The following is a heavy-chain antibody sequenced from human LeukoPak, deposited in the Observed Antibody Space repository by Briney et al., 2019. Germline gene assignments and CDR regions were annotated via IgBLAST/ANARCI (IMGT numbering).Heavy chain of an antibody. D-gene: IGHD2-21*01. CDR3: ARGYSPDY. CDR1: GITFSSYE. J-gene: IGHJ4*02. CDR2: TSSSGSTI. V-gene: IGHV3-48*03. Sequence: GGSLRLSCAASGITFSSYEMNWVRQAPGKGLEWVSYTSSSGSTIYYADSVKGRITISRDNAKKSLYLQMNGLRAEDTAVYYCARGYSPDYWGQGTLVTVSS.